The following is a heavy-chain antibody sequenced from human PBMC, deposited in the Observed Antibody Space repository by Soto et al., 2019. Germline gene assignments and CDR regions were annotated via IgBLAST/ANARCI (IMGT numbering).Heavy chain of an antibody. Sequence: GGSLRLSCAASGFTFEDYTMHWVRQVPGKGLEWVSLISWDAGSTYYADSVKVRFTISRDNSKNSLSLQMNDLRTEDTALYYCASSEATWGSNYYGMDVWGQGTTVTVSS. CDR2: ISWDAGST. D-gene: IGHD7-27*01. V-gene: IGHV3-43*01. J-gene: IGHJ6*02. CDR3: ASSEATWGSNYYGMDV. CDR1: GFTFEDYT.